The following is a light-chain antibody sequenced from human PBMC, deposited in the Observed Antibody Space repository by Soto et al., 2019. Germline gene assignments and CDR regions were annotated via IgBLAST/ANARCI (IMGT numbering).Light chain of an antibody. CDR3: AAWDDRLNGWV. CDR1: SSNIGTNG. V-gene: IGLV1-36*01. J-gene: IGLJ3*02. CDR2: YDD. Sequence: QAVVTQPPSASEAPRQRVTISCSGSSSNIGTNGVNWYQQLPGKAPKLLIYYDDLLPSGVSDRFSGSKSGTSASLAISGLQSEDEADYYCAAWDDRLNGWVFGGGTKLTVL.